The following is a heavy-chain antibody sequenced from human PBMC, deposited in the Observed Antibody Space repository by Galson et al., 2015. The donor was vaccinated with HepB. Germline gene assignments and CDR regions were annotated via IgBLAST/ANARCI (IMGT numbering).Heavy chain of an antibody. J-gene: IGHJ6*02. CDR1: GSTFHTYA. CDR2: IWSDGNNK. Sequence: SLRLSCAASGSTFHTYAMHWVRQAPGKGLEWVAVIWSDGNNKIYRDSVKGRFTISRDNSKNTMYLQMNSLRVEDTAVYYCARDRGDGYNYPYGLDVWGQGTTVTVSS. V-gene: IGHV3-33*01. D-gene: IGHD5-24*01. CDR3: ARDRGDGYNYPYGLDV.